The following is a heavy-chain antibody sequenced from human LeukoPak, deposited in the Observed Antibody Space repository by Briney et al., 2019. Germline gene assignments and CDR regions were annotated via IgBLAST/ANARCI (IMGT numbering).Heavy chain of an antibody. J-gene: IGHJ5*02. CDR3: AREDSSSPWFDP. CDR2: IIPIFGTA. V-gene: IGHV1-69*06. CDR1: GYTFTSYY. D-gene: IGHD6-6*01. Sequence: GASVKVSCKASGYTFTSYYMHWVRQAPGQGLEWMGGIIPIFGTANYAQKFQGRVTITADKSTSTAYMELSSLRSEDTAVYYCAREDSSSPWFDPWGQGTLVTVSS.